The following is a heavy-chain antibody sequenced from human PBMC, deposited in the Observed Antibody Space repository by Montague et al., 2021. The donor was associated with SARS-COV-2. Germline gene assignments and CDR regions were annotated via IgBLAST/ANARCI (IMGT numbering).Heavy chain of an antibody. CDR2: IYYDGST. J-gene: IGHJ4*01. D-gene: IGHD3-10*01. CDR1: GGSISSTTYY. CDR3: ESGPPSGTYYPFFHY. Sequence: SETLSLTCSVSGGSISSTTYYWGWIRQTPGRGLEWIGNIYYDGSTYYNPSLQSRVTISVDTSKEQFSLKLTSVTAADTAVYYCESGPPSGTYYPFFHYWGHGTLVTVSS. V-gene: IGHV4-39*01.